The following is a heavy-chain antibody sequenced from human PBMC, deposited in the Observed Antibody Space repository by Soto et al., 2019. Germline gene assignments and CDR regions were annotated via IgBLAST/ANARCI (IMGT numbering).Heavy chain of an antibody. CDR3: ATEDGHIGY. CDR2: ISANNGNT. J-gene: IGHJ4*02. Sequence: ASVKVSCKASGYTFINYDISWVRQAPGQGLEWMGRISANNGNTKYAKSVQGRVTLTTDTSTSTAYMELRSLISDDTAVYYCATEDGHIGYWGQGTLVTVSS. V-gene: IGHV1-18*04. CDR1: GYTFINYD.